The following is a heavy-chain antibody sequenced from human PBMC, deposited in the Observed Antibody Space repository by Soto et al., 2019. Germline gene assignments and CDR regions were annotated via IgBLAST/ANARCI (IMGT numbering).Heavy chain of an antibody. Sequence: SETLSLTCTVSGGSISSGGYYWSWIRQHPGKGLEWIGYIYYSGSTYYNPSLKSRVTISVDTSKNQFSLKLSSVTAADTAVYYCARGGTRPPYYYYGMDVWGQGTTVTVSS. CDR3: ARGGTRPPYYYYGMDV. D-gene: IGHD1-1*01. V-gene: IGHV4-31*03. CDR2: IYYSGST. CDR1: GGSISSGGYY. J-gene: IGHJ6*02.